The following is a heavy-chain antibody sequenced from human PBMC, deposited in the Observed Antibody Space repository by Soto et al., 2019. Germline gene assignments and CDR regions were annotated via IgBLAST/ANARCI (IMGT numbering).Heavy chain of an antibody. D-gene: IGHD5-12*01. CDR2: INPSSGST. Sequence: QVQLVQSGADVKKPGASVKVSCKTSGYSFSDFYLHWVRQVPGQGLEWMGYINPSSGSTDFVQRFQGRATMTRDTSISTAHMELRSLTSDDTAIYYCARQSIQMATSYFDFWGQGTLVTVSS. CDR1: GYSFSDFY. J-gene: IGHJ4*02. V-gene: IGHV1-2*02. CDR3: ARQSIQMATSYFDF.